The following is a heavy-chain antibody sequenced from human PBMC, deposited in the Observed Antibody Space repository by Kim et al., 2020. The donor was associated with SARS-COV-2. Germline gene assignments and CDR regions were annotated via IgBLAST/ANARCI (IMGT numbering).Heavy chain of an antibody. V-gene: IGHV3-11*01. Sequence: GGSLRLSCAASGFTFSDYYMSWIRQAPGKGLEWVSYISSSGSTIYYADSVKGRFTISRDNAKNSLYLQMNSLRAEDTAVYYCARGENGVATHYYYYGMDVWGQGTTVTVSS. CDR1: GFTFSDYY. J-gene: IGHJ6*02. D-gene: IGHD5-12*01. CDR3: ARGENGVATHYYYYGMDV. CDR2: ISSSGSTI.